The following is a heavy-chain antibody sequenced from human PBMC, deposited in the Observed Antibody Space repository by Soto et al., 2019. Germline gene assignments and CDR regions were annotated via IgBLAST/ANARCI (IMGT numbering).Heavy chain of an antibody. J-gene: IGHJ5*02. CDR1: GGSFSSYY. CDR3: ARGEGRLVGTWFDP. D-gene: IGHD5-12*01. V-gene: IGHV4-34*01. CDR2: INHSGST. Sequence: PSATLSLACDVYGGSFSSYYWNWIRQPPGRGLEWLGEINHSGSTNYNPSLESRVTISVDTSRTQFSLKLTSVTAADTAVYYCARGEGRLVGTWFDPWGQGTPDTVSS.